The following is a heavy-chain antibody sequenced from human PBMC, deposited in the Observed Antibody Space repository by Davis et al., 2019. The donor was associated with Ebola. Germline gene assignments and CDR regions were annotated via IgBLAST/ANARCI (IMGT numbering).Heavy chain of an antibody. V-gene: IGHV3-74*01. CDR1: GFTFSTYW. D-gene: IGHD2-15*01. CDR3: VRDSWGVDY. CDR2: INSDGSST. Sequence: PGGSLRLSCAASGFTFSTYWMQWVRQVPGKGLVWVSHINSDGSSTTYADSVKGRFTISRDNAKNTLYLQMNSLRAEDTAVDYCVRDSWGVDYWGQGTQVTVSS. J-gene: IGHJ4*02.